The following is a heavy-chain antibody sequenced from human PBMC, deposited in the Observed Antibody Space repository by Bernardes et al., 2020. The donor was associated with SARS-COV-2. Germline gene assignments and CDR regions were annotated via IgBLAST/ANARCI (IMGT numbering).Heavy chain of an antibody. CDR1: GYTFTNYD. CDR3: ARGPIGVAGTRVFDWFDP. J-gene: IGHJ5*02. Sequence: ASVKVSCKASGYTFTNYDINWVRQAAGQGLEWMGWMNPDSANTGYAQKFQGRITMTRNTSISTAYMELSSLRSEDTAVYYCARGPIGVAGTRVFDWFDPWGQGTLVT. V-gene: IGHV1-8*01. CDR2: MNPDSANT. D-gene: IGHD6-19*01.